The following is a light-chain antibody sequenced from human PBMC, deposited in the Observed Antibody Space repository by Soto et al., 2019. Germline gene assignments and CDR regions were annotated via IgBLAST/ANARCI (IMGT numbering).Light chain of an antibody. CDR1: GSDIGTFNR. V-gene: IGLV2-18*02. CDR3: SSYTSSSTYV. CDR2: DVN. J-gene: IGLJ1*01. Sequence: QSVLTQPRSVSGSPGQSVTISCTGTGSDIGTFNRVSWYQQPPGTAPKLLIYDVNNRPSGVPDRFSGSKSGNTASLTISGLQAEDEDDYYCSSYTSSSTYVFGTGTKVTVL.